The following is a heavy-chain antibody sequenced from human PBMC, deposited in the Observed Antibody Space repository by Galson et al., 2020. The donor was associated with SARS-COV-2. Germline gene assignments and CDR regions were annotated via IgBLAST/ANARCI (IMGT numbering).Heavy chain of an antibody. V-gene: IGHV4-59*01. CDR1: GGSISSYY. CDR2: IYYRGST. D-gene: IGHD6-13*01. CDR3: GRASSLIAAAGQIDY. J-gene: IGHJ4*02. Sequence: ASETLSLTCTVSGGSISSYYWSWIRQPPRKGLEWIGYIYYRGSTNYNPPLKSRVTISVDTSKNQLSLKLSSVTAADTAVYYCGRASSLIAAAGQIDYWGQGTLVTVSS.